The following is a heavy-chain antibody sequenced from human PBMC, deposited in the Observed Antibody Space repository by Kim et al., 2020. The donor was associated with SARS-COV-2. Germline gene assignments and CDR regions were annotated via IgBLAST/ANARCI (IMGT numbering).Heavy chain of an antibody. J-gene: IGHJ4*02. D-gene: IGHD5-12*01. Sequence: GESLKISCKGSGYSFTSYWIGWVRQMPGKGLEWMGIIYPGDSETRYSPSFQGQVTISADKSLTTAYLQCSSLKASDTAMYYCSRQGIVATMSFAYWGQGTLVTVSS. CDR2: IYPGDSET. CDR1: GYSFTSYW. V-gene: IGHV5-51*01. CDR3: SRQGIVATMSFAY.